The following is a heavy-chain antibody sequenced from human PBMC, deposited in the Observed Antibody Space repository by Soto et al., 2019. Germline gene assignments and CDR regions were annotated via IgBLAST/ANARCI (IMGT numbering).Heavy chain of an antibody. CDR2: IYYSGST. CDR3: AIGVYGYGFSYYDDGIDV. J-gene: IGHJ6*02. D-gene: IGHD5-18*01. V-gene: IGHV4-61*01. CDR1: GGSASSGSYY. Sequence: QVQLQESGPGLVKPSETLSLTCTVSGGSASSGSYYWSWVRQPPGKGLEWIGYIYYSGSTNYNPSLKCRVTISVDTSKNQFSLKVSSVTVADRAVYYCAIGVYGYGFSYYDDGIDVWGQGTTVTVSS.